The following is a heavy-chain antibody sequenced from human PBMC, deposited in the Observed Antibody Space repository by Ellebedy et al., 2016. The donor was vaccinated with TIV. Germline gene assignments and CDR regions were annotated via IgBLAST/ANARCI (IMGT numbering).Heavy chain of an antibody. D-gene: IGHD6-6*01. J-gene: IGHJ5*02. V-gene: IGHV5-10-1*01. CDR2: IDPSDSYT. CDR1: GYSFTSYW. CDR3: ARHSIAAQNWFDP. Sequence: GESLKISXKGSGYSFTSYWISWVRQMPGKGLEWMGRIDPSDSYTNYSPSFQGHVTISADKSISTAYLQWSSLKASDTAMYYCARHSIAAQNWFDPWGQGTLVTVSS.